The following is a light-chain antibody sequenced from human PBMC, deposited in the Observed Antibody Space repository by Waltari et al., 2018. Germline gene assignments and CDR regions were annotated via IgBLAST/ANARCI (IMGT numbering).Light chain of an antibody. CDR3: QTWDDSLNGVV. Sequence: QSVLTQPPSASGTPGQTVTISCSGSSSNIGVNTVNCYQQLPGTAPKLLIYTDNLRPSGVPDRVSGSKSGTSASLAISGLQSEDEADYHCQTWDDSLNGVVFGGGTKLTVL. J-gene: IGLJ2*01. CDR2: TDN. V-gene: IGLV1-44*01. CDR1: SSNIGVNT.